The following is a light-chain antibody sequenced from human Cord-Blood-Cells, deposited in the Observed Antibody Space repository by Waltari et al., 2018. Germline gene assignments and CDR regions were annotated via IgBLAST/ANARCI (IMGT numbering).Light chain of an antibody. CDR2: SNN. J-gene: IGLJ2*01. CDR1: SSNIGSNT. V-gene: IGLV1-44*01. Sequence: QSVLTQPPSASGTPGQRVTISCSGSSSNIGSNTVNWYQQLPGTAPKLLIYSNNQRPSGVPARFSVSKSGTSASLAISGLQSEDEADYYCAAWDDSLNGPVFGGGTKLTVL. CDR3: AAWDDSLNGPV.